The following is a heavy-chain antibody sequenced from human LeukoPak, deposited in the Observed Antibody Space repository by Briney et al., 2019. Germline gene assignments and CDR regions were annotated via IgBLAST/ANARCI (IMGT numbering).Heavy chain of an antibody. D-gene: IGHD3-10*01. Sequence: PGMSLRLSCAASGFTLSIYGMHWVRQAPGKGLEGLAVIWYDGSNIYYADSVKGRFAIPRDNSRNTLYLLLNSLRAEDTAVYYCARGTHISVVRGPLDYWGQGTLVTVSS. J-gene: IGHJ4*02. V-gene: IGHV3-33*01. CDR2: IWYDGSNI. CDR1: GFTLSIYG. CDR3: ARGTHISVVRGPLDY.